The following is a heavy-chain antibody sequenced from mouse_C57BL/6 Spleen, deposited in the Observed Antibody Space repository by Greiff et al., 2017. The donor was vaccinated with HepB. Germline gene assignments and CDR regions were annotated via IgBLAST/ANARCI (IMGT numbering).Heavy chain of an antibody. CDR3: ARKERYDYGAMDY. Sequence: VQLQQSGAELVKPGASVKISCKASGYTFTDYYINWVKQRPGHGLEWIGKIGPGSGSTYYNEKFKGKATLTADKSSSTAYMQLSSLTSEDSAVYFCARKERYDYGAMDYWGQGTSVTVSS. CDR1: GYTFTDYY. D-gene: IGHD2-4*01. J-gene: IGHJ4*01. CDR2: IGPGSGST. V-gene: IGHV1-77*01.